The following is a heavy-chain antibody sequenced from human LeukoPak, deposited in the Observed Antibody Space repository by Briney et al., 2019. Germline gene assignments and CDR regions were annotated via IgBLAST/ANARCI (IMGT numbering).Heavy chain of an antibody. D-gene: IGHD3-22*01. CDR1: GFTFSSYA. Sequence: GGSLRLSCAASGFTFSSYAMSWVRQAPGKGLEWVSAISGSGGSTYYADSVKGRFTISRDNSKSTLYLQMNSLRAEDTAVYYCAKDRYYDSSGYPYWGQGTLVTVSS. CDR2: ISGSGGST. CDR3: AKDRYYDSSGYPY. V-gene: IGHV3-23*01. J-gene: IGHJ4*02.